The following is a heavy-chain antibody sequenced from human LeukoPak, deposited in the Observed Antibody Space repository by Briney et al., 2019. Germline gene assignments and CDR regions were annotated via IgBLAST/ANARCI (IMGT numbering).Heavy chain of an antibody. J-gene: IGHJ4*02. Sequence: ASVKVSCKASGYTFTSYYMHWVRQAPGQGLEWMGIINPSGGSTSYAQKFQGRVTMTRDTSTSTVYMELSSLGSEDTAVYYCAREEAAAGTGSYWGQGTLVTVSS. CDR2: INPSGGST. CDR3: AREEAAAGTGSY. D-gene: IGHD6-13*01. V-gene: IGHV1-46*01. CDR1: GYTFTSYY.